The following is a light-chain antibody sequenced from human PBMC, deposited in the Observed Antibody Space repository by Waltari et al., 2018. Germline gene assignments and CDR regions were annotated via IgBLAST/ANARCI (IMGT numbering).Light chain of an antibody. Sequence: QSALTQPASVSGSPGQSITISCTGTSSDVGSYKFVSWYQQYPGKAPKLMICEVSQRPSGVSNRFSGSKSGNTASLTISGLQAEDEADYYCCSYAGSTTYVFGTGTKVTVL. J-gene: IGLJ1*01. CDR1: SSDVGSYKF. CDR3: CSYAGSTTYV. CDR2: EVS. V-gene: IGLV2-23*02.